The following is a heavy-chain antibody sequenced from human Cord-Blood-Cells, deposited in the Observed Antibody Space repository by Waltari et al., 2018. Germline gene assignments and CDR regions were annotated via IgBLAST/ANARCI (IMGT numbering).Heavy chain of an antibody. CDR1: GYTFTSYD. J-gene: IGHJ2*01. D-gene: IGHD2-2*01. CDR3: ARSEGCSSTSCYWYFDL. CDR2: MNPNSGNT. Sequence: QVQLVQSGAEVKKPGASVKVSCKASGYTFTSYDINWVRPATGQGLEWMGWMNPNSGNTGYAQKFQGRVTITRNTSISTAYMELSSLRSEDTAVYYCARSEGCSSTSCYWYFDLWGRGTLVTVSS. V-gene: IGHV1-8*03.